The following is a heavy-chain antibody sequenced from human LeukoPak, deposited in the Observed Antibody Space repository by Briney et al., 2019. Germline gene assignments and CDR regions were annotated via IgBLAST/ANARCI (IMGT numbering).Heavy chain of an antibody. V-gene: IGHV3-23*01. J-gene: IGHJ3*02. Sequence: GGSMRLSCAASGLTFSSYAMSWVRQAPGKGLEWGSAISGSGGSTYYADSVKGRFTISRDNSKNTLYLQMNSLRAEDTAVYYCARSPDAFDIWGQGTMVTVSS. CDR2: ISGSGGST. CDR3: ARSPDAFDI. CDR1: GLTFSSYA.